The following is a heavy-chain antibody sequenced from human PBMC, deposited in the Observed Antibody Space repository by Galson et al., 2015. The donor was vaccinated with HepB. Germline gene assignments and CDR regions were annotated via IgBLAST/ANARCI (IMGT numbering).Heavy chain of an antibody. D-gene: IGHD5-18*01. V-gene: IGHV6-1*01. CDR2: TYYRSKWYN. Sequence: CAISGDSVPSNSAAWNWIRQSPSRGLEWLGRTYYRSKWYNDYAVSVKSRITINPDTSKNQFSLQLNSVTPEDTAVYYCARDRPHPNGYSYGGYYFDYWGQGTLVTVSS. CDR3: ARDRPHPNGYSYGGYYFDY. J-gene: IGHJ4*02. CDR1: GDSVPSNSAA.